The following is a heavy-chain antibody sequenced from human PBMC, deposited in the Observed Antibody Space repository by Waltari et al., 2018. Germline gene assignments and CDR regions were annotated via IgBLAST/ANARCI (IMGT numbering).Heavy chain of an antibody. J-gene: IGHJ4*02. CDR3: ARLLTMVRGVPDY. CDR2: INHRGST. Sequence: QVQLQQWGAGLLKPSETLSLTCAVYVGSFSGYYWSWIRQPPGKGLEWIGEINHRGSTNYNPSLKSRVTISVDTSKNQFSLKLSSVTAADTAVYYCARLLTMVRGVPDYWGQGTLVTVSS. D-gene: IGHD3-10*01. V-gene: IGHV4-34*01. CDR1: VGSFSGYY.